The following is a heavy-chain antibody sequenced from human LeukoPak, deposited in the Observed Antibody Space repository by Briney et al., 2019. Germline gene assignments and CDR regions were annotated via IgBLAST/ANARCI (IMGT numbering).Heavy chain of an antibody. CDR1: GFTFSNYG. CDR2: ISYDGSNK. J-gene: IGHJ4*02. CDR3: AKDRGYITYYFDY. D-gene: IGHD3-10*01. V-gene: IGHV3-30*18. Sequence: GGSLRLSCAASGFTFSNYGMHWVRQAPGKGLEWVAVISYDGSNKYYADSVKGRFTISRDNSKNTLYLQMNSLRAEDTAVYYCAKDRGYITYYFDYWGQGTLVTVSS.